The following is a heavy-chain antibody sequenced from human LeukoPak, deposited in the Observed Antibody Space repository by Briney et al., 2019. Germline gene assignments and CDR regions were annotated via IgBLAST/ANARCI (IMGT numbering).Heavy chain of an antibody. CDR2: IYDRGST. D-gene: IGHD6-19*01. CDR1: GGSISSYY. CDR3: ARLAYSSGWPIDH. Sequence: PAETLSLTCTVSGGSISSYYWNWIRQPPGKGREWVGYIYDRGSTNYNPSFKSRVLISVDRSKTQFSLKLRSVTAADTAVYYCARLAYSSGWPIDHWGQGILVTVSS. J-gene: IGHJ4*02. V-gene: IGHV4-59*08.